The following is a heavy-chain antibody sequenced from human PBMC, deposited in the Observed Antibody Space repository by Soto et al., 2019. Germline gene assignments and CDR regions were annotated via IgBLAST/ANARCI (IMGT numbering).Heavy chain of an antibody. CDR3: AHRLPQPVDTDMVHDAFDI. V-gene: IGHV2-5*01. J-gene: IGHJ3*02. Sequence: QITLKESGPTLVKPTQTLTLTCTFSGFSLSTSGVGVGWIRQPPGKALEWLALIYWNDDTRYSPSLKSRLTITKDTSKNQVVLTMTNMDPVDTATYYCAHRLPQPVDTDMVHDAFDIWGQGTMVTVSS. CDR2: IYWNDDT. CDR1: GFSLSTSGVG. D-gene: IGHD5-18*01.